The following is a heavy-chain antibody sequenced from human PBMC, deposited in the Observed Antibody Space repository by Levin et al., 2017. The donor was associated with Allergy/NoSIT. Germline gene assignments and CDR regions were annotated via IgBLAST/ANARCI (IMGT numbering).Heavy chain of an antibody. D-gene: IGHD3-22*01. J-gene: IGHJ5*02. V-gene: IGHV3-49*03. Sequence: GGSLRLSCTASGFTFGDYAMSWFRQAPGKGLEWVGFIRSKAYGGTTEYAASVKGRFTISRDDSKSIAYLQMNSLKTEDTAVYYCTRVADSSGYYWGNWFDPWGQGTLVTVSS. CDR1: GFTFGDYA. CDR3: TRVADSSGYYWGNWFDP. CDR2: IRSKAYGGTT.